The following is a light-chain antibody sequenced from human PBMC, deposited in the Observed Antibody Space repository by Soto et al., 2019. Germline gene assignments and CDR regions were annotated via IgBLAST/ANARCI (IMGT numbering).Light chain of an antibody. V-gene: IGLV2-14*03. CDR3: FSYTTSSTYV. CDR2: DVS. J-gene: IGLJ1*01. CDR1: SSDVGAYNY. Sequence: QSVLAQPASVSGSPGQSITISCTGTSSDVGAYNYVSWYQQLPGKAPKLMIYDVSNRPSGVSNRFSGSKSGNTASLTISGLQAEDETDHYCFSYTTSSTYVFGTGTKVTVL.